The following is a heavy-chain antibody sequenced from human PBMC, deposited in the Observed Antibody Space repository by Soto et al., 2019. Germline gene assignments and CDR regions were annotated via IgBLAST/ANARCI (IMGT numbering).Heavy chain of an antibody. D-gene: IGHD3-10*01. Sequence: GGSMRLSCAPSGFTFSSCSMNRVRQSPGKGLEWVSSISSSSSYIYYADSVKGRFTISRDNAKNSLYLQMNSLRAEDTAVYYLARDHGEQYGYKPFDYWGQGTLVTVSS. CDR2: ISSSSSYI. CDR3: ARDHGEQYGYKPFDY. CDR1: GFTFSSCS. J-gene: IGHJ4*02. V-gene: IGHV3-21*01.